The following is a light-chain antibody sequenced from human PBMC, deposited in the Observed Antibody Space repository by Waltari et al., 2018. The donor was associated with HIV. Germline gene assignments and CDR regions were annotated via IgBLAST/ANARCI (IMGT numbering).Light chain of an antibody. CDR1: VVAKKY. V-gene: IGLV3-27*01. CDR3: YSAADNIGV. CDR2: KDS. J-gene: IGLJ3*02. Sequence: SYELTQPSSVSVSPGQTARITCTGDVVAKKYARWFQQKPGQAPVLVIYKDSERPSGIPERFSGSSPGTTVTLTISGAQVEDEADYYCYSAADNIGVFGGG.